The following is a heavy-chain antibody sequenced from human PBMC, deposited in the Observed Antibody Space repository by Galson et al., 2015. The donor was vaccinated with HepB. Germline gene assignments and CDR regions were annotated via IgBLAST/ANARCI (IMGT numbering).Heavy chain of an antibody. D-gene: IGHD4-23*01. J-gene: IGHJ6*03. Sequence: SVKVSCKASGGTFSSYAISWVRQAPGQGLEWMGGIIPIFGTANYAQKFQGRVTITRDTSASTAYMELSSLRSEDTAVYYCARDVGYGGNGPKHQYYYYYYMDVWGKGTTVTVSS. V-gene: IGHV1-69*05. CDR3: ARDVGYGGNGPKHQYYYYYYMDV. CDR1: GGTFSSYA. CDR2: IIPIFGTA.